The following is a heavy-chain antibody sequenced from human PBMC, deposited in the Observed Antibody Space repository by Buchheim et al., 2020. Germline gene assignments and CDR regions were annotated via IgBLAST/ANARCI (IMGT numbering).Heavy chain of an antibody. CDR1: GFTFSSYG. D-gene: IGHD1-26*01. J-gene: IGHJ4*02. Sequence: QVQLVESGGGVVQPGRSLRLACAASGFTFSSYGMHWVRQAPGKGLEWVAVRWYDGSNKYYADSVKGRFTIYRDNSKNTLYLQMNSLRAEDTAVYYCLVGFDYWGQGTL. V-gene: IGHV3-33*01. CDR3: LVGFDY. CDR2: RWYDGSNK.